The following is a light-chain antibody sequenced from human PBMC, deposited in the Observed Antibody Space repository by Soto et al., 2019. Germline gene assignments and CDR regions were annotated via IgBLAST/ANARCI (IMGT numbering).Light chain of an antibody. CDR2: DVN. V-gene: IGLV2-11*01. CDR3: CSYAGSYTFV. J-gene: IGLJ2*01. CDR1: SSDVGGYNY. Sequence: QSALTQPRSVSGSPGQSVTISCTGTSSDVGGYNYVSWYQQHPGKAPKLMIYDVNKRPSGVPDRFSGSKSGNTASLTISGLQAEDEADYHCCSYAGSYTFVFGGGTKVTVL.